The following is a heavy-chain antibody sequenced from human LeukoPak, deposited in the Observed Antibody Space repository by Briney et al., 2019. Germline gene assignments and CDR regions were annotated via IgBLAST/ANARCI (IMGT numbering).Heavy chain of an antibody. Sequence: LETLSVTCTVPGGSISSSSYYSGWIRQPPGKGLGWLGRVYYSGSTYYNPSLKSRVTISVDTSKNQFSLKLSSVTAADTAVYYCARGLWLRLHYYYYYYMDVWGKGTTVTVSS. V-gene: IGHV4-39*07. CDR2: VYYSGST. CDR3: ARGLWLRLHYYYYYYMDV. J-gene: IGHJ6*03. CDR1: GGSISSSSYY. D-gene: IGHD5-12*01.